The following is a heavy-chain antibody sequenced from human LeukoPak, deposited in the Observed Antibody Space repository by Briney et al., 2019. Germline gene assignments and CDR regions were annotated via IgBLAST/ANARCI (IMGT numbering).Heavy chain of an antibody. V-gene: IGHV3-66*01. J-gene: IGHJ4*02. CDR2: IYSGGST. D-gene: IGHD4-17*01. CDR1: GFTVSSNY. CDR3: AREGREDYGDYSFDY. Sequence: GGSLRLSCAASGFTVSSNYMSWVRQAPGKGLEWVSVIYSGGSTYYADSVKGRFTISRDNSKNTLYLQMNSLRAEDTAVYYCAREGREDYGDYSFDYWGQGTLVTVSS.